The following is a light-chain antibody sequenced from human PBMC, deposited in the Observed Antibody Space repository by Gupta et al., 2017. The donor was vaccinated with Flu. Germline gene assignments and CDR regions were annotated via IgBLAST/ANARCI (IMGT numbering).Light chain of an antibody. V-gene: IGLV2-14*01. Sequence: QSALPQPASVSGSPGQSITISCTETSSDVGGYNYVSWYQQHPGKAPKLMIYEVSNRPSGVSNRFSGSKSGNTASLTISGLQAEDEADYYCSSYTSSSTYVFGTGTKVTVL. CDR3: SSYTSSSTYV. CDR1: SSDVGGYNY. J-gene: IGLJ1*01. CDR2: EVS.